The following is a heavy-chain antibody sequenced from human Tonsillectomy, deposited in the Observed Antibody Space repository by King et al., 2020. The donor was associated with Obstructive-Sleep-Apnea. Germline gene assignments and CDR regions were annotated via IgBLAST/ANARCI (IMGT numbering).Heavy chain of an antibody. CDR2: ISAGGGNT. CDR3: AKCSGYEVSSGWYVAS. D-gene: IGHD6-19*01. J-gene: IGHJ5*01. Sequence: VQLVESGGGLVQPGGSLRLSCAASGFTFSNYAMTWVRQAPGKGLEWVSVISAGGGNTYYADSVKGRFTISRDNSRNTLYLKMNSLRAEDTAVYYCAKCSGYEVSSGWYVASWGQGTLVTVSS. V-gene: IGHV3-23*04. CDR1: GFTFSNYA.